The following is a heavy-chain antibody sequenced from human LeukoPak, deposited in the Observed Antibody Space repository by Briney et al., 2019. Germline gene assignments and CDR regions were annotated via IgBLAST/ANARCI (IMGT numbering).Heavy chain of an antibody. CDR3: AKNSQKSFDY. CDR1: GFTFRSYA. CDR2: ISGSGGST. J-gene: IGHJ4*02. V-gene: IGHV3-23*01. Sequence: GGSLRLSCAAFGFTFRSYAMSWVRQAPGKGREWVSAISGSGGSTYYADSVKGRFTISRDNSKNTLYLQMNSLRAEDTAVYYCAKNSQKSFDYWGQGTLVTVSS.